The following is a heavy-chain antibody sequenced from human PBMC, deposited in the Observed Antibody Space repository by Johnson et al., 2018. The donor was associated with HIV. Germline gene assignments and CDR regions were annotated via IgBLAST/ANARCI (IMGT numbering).Heavy chain of an antibody. CDR2: ISYDGSNK. CDR3: ARSPGKDYGGNSGGCNV. Sequence: QMQLVESGGGVVQPGRSLRLSCAASGFTFSSYAMHWVRQAPGKGLEWVALISYDGSNKYFGDSVEGRFDISRENSKNSHYLHMNSLRPEDTAIYYCARSPGKDYGGNSGGCNVWGQGTMVTVSS. J-gene: IGHJ3*01. CDR1: GFTFSSYA. V-gene: IGHV3-30*09. D-gene: IGHD4-23*01.